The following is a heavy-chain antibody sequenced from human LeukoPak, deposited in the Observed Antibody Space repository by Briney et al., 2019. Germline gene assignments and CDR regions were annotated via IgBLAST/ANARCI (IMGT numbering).Heavy chain of an antibody. J-gene: IGHJ2*01. Sequence: PGGSLRLSCAASGFTFSSYGMHWVRQAPGKGLEWVSYISSSGSTIYYADSVKGRFTISRDNAKNSLYLQMNSLRAEDTAVYYCARDMEDWTSTDSNWYFDLWGRGTLVTVSS. D-gene: IGHD3/OR15-3a*01. CDR1: GFTFSSYG. V-gene: IGHV3-48*04. CDR3: ARDMEDWTSTDSNWYFDL. CDR2: ISSSGSTI.